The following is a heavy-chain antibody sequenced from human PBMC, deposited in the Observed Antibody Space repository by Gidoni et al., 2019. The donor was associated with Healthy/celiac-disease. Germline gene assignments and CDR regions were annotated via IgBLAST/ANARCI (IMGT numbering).Heavy chain of an antibody. J-gene: IGHJ5*02. CDR2: IFGTA. Sequence: IFGTANYAQKFQGRVTITADESTSTAYMELSSLRSEDTAVYYCARGGGYCSGGSCYPESFDPWGQGTLVTVSS. D-gene: IGHD2-15*01. CDR3: ARGGGYCSGGSCYPESFDP. V-gene: IGHV1-69*01.